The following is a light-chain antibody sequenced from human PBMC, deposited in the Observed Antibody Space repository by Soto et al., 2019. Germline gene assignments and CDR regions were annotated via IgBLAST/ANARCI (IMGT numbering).Light chain of an antibody. Sequence: DIQMTQSPSSLSASVGDRVTITCRASQSVRSYLSWYQQKPGKAPKLLIYAASNLQSGVPSRFSGSGSGTDFTLTISSLQPEDFATYYCQQSYSTLPITFGGGTRVEI. CDR2: AAS. CDR3: QQSYSTLPIT. J-gene: IGKJ4*01. V-gene: IGKV1-39*01. CDR1: QSVRSY.